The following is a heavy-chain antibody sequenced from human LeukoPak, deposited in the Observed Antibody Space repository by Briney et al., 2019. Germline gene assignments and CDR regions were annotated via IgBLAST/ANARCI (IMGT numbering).Heavy chain of an antibody. V-gene: IGHV1-69*05. D-gene: IGHD5-12*01. Sequence: ASVKVSCKASGGTFSSYAISWVRQAPGQGLEWMGGIIPIFGTANYAQKFQGRVTITTDESTSTAYMELSSLRSEDTAMYYCARAPTGYSGYENFDYWGQGTLVTVSS. CDR3: ARAPTGYSGYENFDY. J-gene: IGHJ4*02. CDR2: IIPIFGTA. CDR1: GGTFSSYA.